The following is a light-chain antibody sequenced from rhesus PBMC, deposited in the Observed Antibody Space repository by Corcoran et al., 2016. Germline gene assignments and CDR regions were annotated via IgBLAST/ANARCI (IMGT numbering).Light chain of an antibody. V-gene: IGKV1-28*03. CDR3: LQHNSYPLT. Sequence: DIQMTQSPSSLSASVGDTVTITCRASQGISSYLNWFQPKPGKAPKLLIYDASSLESGVPSRFSGSGSGTYFTLTISSLQPEDFAAYYWLQHNSYPLTFGGGTKVEIK. CDR1: QGISSY. J-gene: IGKJ4*01. CDR2: DAS.